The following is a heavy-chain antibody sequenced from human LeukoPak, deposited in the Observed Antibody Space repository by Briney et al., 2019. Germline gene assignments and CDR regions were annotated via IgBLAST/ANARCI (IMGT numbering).Heavy chain of an antibody. Sequence: SETLSLTCAVYGGSFSGYYCSWIRQPPGKGLEWIGEINHSGSTNYNPSLKSRVTISVDTSKNQFSLKLSSVTAADTAVYYCARGKRAVAGPAWFDPWGQGTLVTVSS. CDR2: INHSGST. J-gene: IGHJ5*02. V-gene: IGHV4-34*01. CDR3: ARGKRAVAGPAWFDP. CDR1: GGSFSGYY. D-gene: IGHD6-19*01.